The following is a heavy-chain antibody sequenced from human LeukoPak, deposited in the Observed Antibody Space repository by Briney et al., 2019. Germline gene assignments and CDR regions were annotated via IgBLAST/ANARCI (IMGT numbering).Heavy chain of an antibody. CDR1: DTSISNNW. Sequence: PSGPLSLTCDVSDTSISNNWWSWVRQSPGKGLEWIGEIFHRGIPNYNPSLKTRVTMSIDTSKNQLSLNVNSVTAADTAVYYCARVMGASWFFYLDVWGKGTTVTVSS. J-gene: IGHJ6*04. CDR2: IFHRGIP. CDR3: ARVMGASWFFYLDV. V-gene: IGHV4-4*02. D-gene: IGHD3-16*02.